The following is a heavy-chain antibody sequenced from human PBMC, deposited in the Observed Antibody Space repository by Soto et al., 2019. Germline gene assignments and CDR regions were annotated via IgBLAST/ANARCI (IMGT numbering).Heavy chain of an antibody. CDR1: GGTFSSYA. D-gene: IGHD1-1*01. CDR3: ARDHLWNDVFFYYGMDV. CDR2: IIPIFGTA. V-gene: IGHV1-69*01. Sequence: QVQLVQSGDEVKKPGSSVKVSCKASGGTFSSYAISWVRQAPGQGHEWMGGIIPIFGTANYAQKFQGRVTITEDESTSTAYMELSSLRSEDTAVYYCARDHLWNDVFFYYGMDVWGQGTTVTVSS. J-gene: IGHJ6*02.